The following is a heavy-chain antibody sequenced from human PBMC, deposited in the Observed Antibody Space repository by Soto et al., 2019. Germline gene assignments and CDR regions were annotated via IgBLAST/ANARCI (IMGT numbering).Heavy chain of an antibody. CDR3: ARDLMVYATKYHYYGMDV. Sequence: EVQLVESGGGLVQPGRSLRLSFAASGFTFDDYAMHWVRQAPGKGLEWVSGISWNSGSIGYADSVKGRFTISRDNAKNSLYLQMNSLRAEDTALYYCARDLMVYATKYHYYGMDVWGQGTTVTVSS. J-gene: IGHJ6*02. CDR1: GFTFDDYA. V-gene: IGHV3-9*01. D-gene: IGHD2-8*01. CDR2: ISWNSGSI.